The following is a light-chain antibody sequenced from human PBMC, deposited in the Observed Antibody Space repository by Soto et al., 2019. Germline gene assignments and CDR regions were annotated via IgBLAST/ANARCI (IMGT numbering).Light chain of an antibody. V-gene: IGKV3-15*01. J-gene: IGKJ3*01. Sequence: EIVLTQSPATLSVSPGERATLSCRASQSVSSNLAWYQQKPGQAPRLLIYAASTRATGIPARFSGSGSGTEFTLTISSLQSEDFAVYYCHQYSDWPPRPFGPGTKVEIK. CDR1: QSVSSN. CDR2: AAS. CDR3: HQYSDWPPRP.